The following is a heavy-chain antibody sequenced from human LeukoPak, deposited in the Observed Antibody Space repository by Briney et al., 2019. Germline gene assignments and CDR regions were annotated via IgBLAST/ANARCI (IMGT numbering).Heavy chain of an antibody. D-gene: IGHD3-22*01. Sequence: ASAKVSCKASGGTFSSYAISWVRQAPGQGLEWMGGIIPIFGTANYAQKFQGRVTITTDESTSTAYMELSSLRSEDTAVYYCARGRPRNYYDSSGSPFDYWGQGTLVTVSS. V-gene: IGHV1-69*05. CDR2: IIPIFGTA. CDR3: ARGRPRNYYDSSGSPFDY. CDR1: GGTFSSYA. J-gene: IGHJ4*02.